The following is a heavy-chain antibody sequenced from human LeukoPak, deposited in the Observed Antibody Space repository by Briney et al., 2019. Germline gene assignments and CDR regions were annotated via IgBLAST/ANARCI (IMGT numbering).Heavy chain of an antibody. CDR1: GYTFSSYG. CDR3: ARVGDLEGGYYDSSGLRLYFDY. V-gene: IGHV1-69*13. J-gene: IGHJ4*02. Sequence: SVKVSCKASGYTFSSYGISWVRQAPGQGLEWMGGIIPIFGTANYAQKFQGRVTITADESTSTAYMELSSLRSEDTAVYYCARVGDLEGGYYDSSGLRLYFDYWGQGTLVTVSS. CDR2: IIPIFGTA. D-gene: IGHD3-22*01.